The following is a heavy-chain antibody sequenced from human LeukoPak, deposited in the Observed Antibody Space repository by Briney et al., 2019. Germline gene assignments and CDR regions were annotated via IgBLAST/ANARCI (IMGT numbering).Heavy chain of an antibody. V-gene: IGHV4-31*03. Sequence: SQTLSLTCTVSGGSISSGGYYWSWIRQHPGKGLEWIGYIYYSGSTYYNPSPKSRVTISVDTSKNQFSLKLSSVTAADTAVYYCARVGKYYDILTGYYEYFDYWGQGTLVTVSS. CDR1: GGSISSGGYY. J-gene: IGHJ4*02. CDR2: IYYSGST. D-gene: IGHD3-9*01. CDR3: ARVGKYYDILTGYYEYFDY.